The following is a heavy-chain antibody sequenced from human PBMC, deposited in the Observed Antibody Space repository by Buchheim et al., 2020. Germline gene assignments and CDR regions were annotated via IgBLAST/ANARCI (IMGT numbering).Heavy chain of an antibody. CDR2: IYHTGTT. Sequence: QVQLQESGPGLVKPSETLSLTCTVSGGSITDTSTTYYWAWIRQPPGKGLEWIGRIYHTGTTYYNASLKSRVTISVDRSKNQFSLTLKSVTAADTAVYYCARGPRPAFGVVIHIHYYYGMDVWGQGTT. D-gene: IGHD3-3*01. CDR1: GGSITDTSTTYY. J-gene: IGHJ6*02. CDR3: ARGPRPAFGVVIHIHYYYGMDV. V-gene: IGHV4-39*01.